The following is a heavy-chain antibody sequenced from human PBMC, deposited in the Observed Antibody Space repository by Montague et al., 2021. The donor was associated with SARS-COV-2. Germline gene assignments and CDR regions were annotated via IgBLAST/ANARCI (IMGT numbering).Heavy chain of an antibody. CDR3: ARDLIGELFYFDY. D-gene: IGHD3-10*01. V-gene: IGHV3-30-3*01. Sequence: SLRLSCAASGFTFSSYAMHWVRQAPGKGLEWVAVISYDGSNKYYADSVEGRFTISRDNSKNTLYLQMNSLRAEDTAVYYCARDLIGELFYFDYWGQGTLVTVSS. CDR1: GFTFSSYA. J-gene: IGHJ4*02. CDR2: ISYDGSNK.